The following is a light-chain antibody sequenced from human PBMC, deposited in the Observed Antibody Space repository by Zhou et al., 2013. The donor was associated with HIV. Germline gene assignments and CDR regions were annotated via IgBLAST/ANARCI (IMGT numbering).Light chain of an antibody. V-gene: IGKV1-5*03. CDR1: QNINNW. Sequence: DIQMTQSPSTLSASVGDRVTITCRASQNINNWLAWYQQKPGKAPNLLIYRASNLENGVPSRFSGSGSGTDFTLTISSLQPDDFATYYCQQYNEYSWTFGQGTTVEIK. J-gene: IGKJ1*01. CDR3: QQYNEYSWT. CDR2: RAS.